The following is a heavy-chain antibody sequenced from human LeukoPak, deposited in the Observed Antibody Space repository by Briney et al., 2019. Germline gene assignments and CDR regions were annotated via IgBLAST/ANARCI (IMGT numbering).Heavy chain of an antibody. CDR1: GFTFSSYA. CDR2: ISGSGGST. D-gene: IGHD1-26*01. CDR3: AKDGVGATTGYYYMDV. J-gene: IGHJ6*03. V-gene: IGHV3-23*01. Sequence: PGGSLRLSCAASGFTFSSYAMSWVRQAPGKGLEWVSAISGSGGSTYYADFVKGRFTISRDNSKNMLYLQMNSLRAEDTAVYYCAKDGVGATTGYYYMDVWGKGTTVTVSS.